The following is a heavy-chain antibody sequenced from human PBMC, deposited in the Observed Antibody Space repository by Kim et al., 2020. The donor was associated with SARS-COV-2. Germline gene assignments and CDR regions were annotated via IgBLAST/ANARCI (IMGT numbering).Heavy chain of an antibody. V-gene: IGHV1-69*13. CDR3: ARGTRFHGDYLDY. J-gene: IGHJ4*02. Sequence: SVKVSCKASGGTFSSYAISWVRQAPGQGLEWMGGIIPIFGTANYAQKFQGRVTITADESTSTAYMELSSLRSEDTAVYYCARGTRFHGDYLDYWGQGTLVTVSS. CDR1: GGTFSSYA. CDR2: IIPIFGTA. D-gene: IGHD4-17*01.